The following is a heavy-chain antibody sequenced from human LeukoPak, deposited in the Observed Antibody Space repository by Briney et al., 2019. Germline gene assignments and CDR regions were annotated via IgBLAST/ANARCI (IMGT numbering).Heavy chain of an antibody. D-gene: IGHD4-23*01. CDR1: GYTFTSYD. J-gene: IGHJ6*02. Sequence: ASVKVSCKASGYTFTSYDINWVRQATGQGLEWMGWMNPNSGNTGYAQKFQGRVTITRNTSISTAYMELSSLRSEDTAVYYCASYSTVVTRAYYYYGMDVWGQGTTVTVSS. V-gene: IGHV1-8*03. CDR2: MNPNSGNT. CDR3: ASYSTVVTRAYYYYGMDV.